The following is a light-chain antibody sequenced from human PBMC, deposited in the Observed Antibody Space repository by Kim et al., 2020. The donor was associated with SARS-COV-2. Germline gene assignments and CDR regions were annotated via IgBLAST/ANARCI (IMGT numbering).Light chain of an antibody. CDR2: AAS. V-gene: IGKV1-39*01. Sequence: DIQMTQSPSSLSASVGDRVTITCRTSQSISSYLNWYQQKPGKAPKFLIYAASNLQSGVPSRFSGSGSGTDFTLTITSLQPEDFATYYCQQSHSTPRTFGQGTKVGIK. CDR1: QSISSY. CDR3: QQSHSTPRT. J-gene: IGKJ1*01.